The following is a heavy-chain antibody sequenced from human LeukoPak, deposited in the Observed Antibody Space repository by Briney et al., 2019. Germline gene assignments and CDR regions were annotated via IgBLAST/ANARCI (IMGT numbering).Heavy chain of an antibody. V-gene: IGHV1-2*02. Sequence: ASVKVSCKASGYTFTDYYIHWVRQAPGQGFEWMGWINPKSGDTKYAQKFPGRVTMTRDTSISTAYMDLSSLRSDDTAVYYCARDRQLDDRDRINCYEPMVDPWGQGTLVIVSS. CDR1: GYTFTDYY. D-gene: IGHD2-2*01. CDR2: INPKSGDT. CDR3: ARDRQLDDRDRINCYEPMVDP. J-gene: IGHJ5*02.